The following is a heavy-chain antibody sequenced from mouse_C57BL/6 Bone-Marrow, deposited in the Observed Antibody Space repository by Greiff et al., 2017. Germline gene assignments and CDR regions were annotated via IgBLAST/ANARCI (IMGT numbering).Heavy chain of an antibody. CDR3: ARADIDYGMDY. D-gene: IGHD3-3*01. CDR1: GFTFSDYG. Sequence: EVQLQESGGGLVKPGGSLKLSCAASGFTFSDYGMHWVRQAPEKGLEWVAYISSGSSTIYYADTVKGRFTISRDNAKNTLYLQMTSLRSEDTAMYVCARADIDYGMDYWGQGTSVTVSS. CDR2: ISSGSSTI. V-gene: IGHV5-17*01. J-gene: IGHJ4*01.